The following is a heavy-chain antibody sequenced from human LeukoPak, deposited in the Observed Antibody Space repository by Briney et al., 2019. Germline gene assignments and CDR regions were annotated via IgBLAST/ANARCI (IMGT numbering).Heavy chain of an antibody. V-gene: IGHV4-4*02. D-gene: IGHD3-10*01. J-gene: IGHJ4*02. CDR2: IYHCRST. CDR1: GGSISSSNC. CDR3: ASFGEPSGG. Sequence: SETLSLTCAVSGGSISSSNCWSWVRQHPGKGLEWIGEIYHCRSTNYNPSLKSRVTISVDKSKNQFSLKLSSVTAADTAVYYCASFGEPSGGWGQGTLVTVSS.